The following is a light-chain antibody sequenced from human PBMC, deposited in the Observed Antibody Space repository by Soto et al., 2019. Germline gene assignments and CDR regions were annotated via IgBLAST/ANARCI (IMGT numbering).Light chain of an antibody. CDR3: HQYGSSPAT. V-gene: IGKV3-20*01. J-gene: IGKJ1*01. CDR1: QSVSSSY. CDR2: GTT. Sequence: EIVLTQSPGTLSLSPGERATLSCRASQSVSSSYLAWYQQRRGQAPRRLIYGTTSRATGIPDRFSGSGSGTDFPLTISRLEPEEFAVYYCHQYGSSPATFGQGTKVEIK.